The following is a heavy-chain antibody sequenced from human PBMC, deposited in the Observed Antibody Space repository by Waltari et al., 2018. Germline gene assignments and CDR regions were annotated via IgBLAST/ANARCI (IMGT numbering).Heavy chain of an antibody. CDR3: ATSIRGVGGDDP. V-gene: IGHV1-69*01. D-gene: IGHD3-16*01. CDR2: VIPTFGTA. CDR1: GGTFSSYA. Sequence: QVQLVQSGAEVKKPGSSVKVACKASGGTFSSYAISWVRQPPGQGLGGLGGVIPTFGTANYAQKVQGRVTITADESPSTAYMELSILRSGDTAGYYCATSIRGVGGDDPWGQGTLVTVSS. J-gene: IGHJ5*02.